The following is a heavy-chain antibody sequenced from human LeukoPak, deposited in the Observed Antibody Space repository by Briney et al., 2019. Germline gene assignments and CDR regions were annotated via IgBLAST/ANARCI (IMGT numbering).Heavy chain of an antibody. Sequence: PGGSLRLSCAASGFTFSSYGMHWVRQAPGKGLEWVAVIWYDGSNKYYADSVKGRFTISRDNSKNTLYLQMNSLRAEDTAVYYCARGGDDYYDSSGYYNAFDIWGQGTMVTVSS. CDR3: ARGGDDYYDSSGYYNAFDI. CDR1: GFTFSSYG. CDR2: IWYDGSNK. J-gene: IGHJ3*02. V-gene: IGHV3-33*01. D-gene: IGHD3-22*01.